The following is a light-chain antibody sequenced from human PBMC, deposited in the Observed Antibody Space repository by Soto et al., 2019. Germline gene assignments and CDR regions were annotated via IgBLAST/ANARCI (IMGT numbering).Light chain of an antibody. J-gene: IGKJ1*01. CDR3: QQSYSTPPWT. CDR2: AAS. Sequence: DIQMTQSPSSLSASVGDRVTITCRASQSISSYLNWYQQKPGKAPKLLIYAASSLQSGVPSRFSGSGSGTDFTLTISSLQPEEVATYYCQQSYSTPPWTFGPGTKVEIK. CDR1: QSISSY. V-gene: IGKV1-39*01.